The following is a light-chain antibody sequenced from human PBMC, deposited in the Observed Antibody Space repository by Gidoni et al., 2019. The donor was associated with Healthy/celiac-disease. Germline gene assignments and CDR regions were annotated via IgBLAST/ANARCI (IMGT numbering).Light chain of an antibody. CDR1: QSISSW. CDR2: KAS. J-gene: IGKJ4*01. CDR3: QQYNSYPLT. Sequence: DIQMTQSPSTLSASVGDRVTITFRASQSISSWLAWYQQKPGKAPKLLIYKASSLESGVPSRFSGSGSGTEFTLTISNLQPDDFATYYCQQYNSYPLTFGGGTKVEIK. V-gene: IGKV1-5*03.